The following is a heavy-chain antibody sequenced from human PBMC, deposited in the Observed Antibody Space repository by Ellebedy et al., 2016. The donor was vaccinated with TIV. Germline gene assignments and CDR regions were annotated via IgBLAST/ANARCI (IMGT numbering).Heavy chain of an antibody. Sequence: PGGSLRLSCAASGFTFSSYGMHWVRQAPGKGLEWVAFIRYDGSHKYYADSVKGRFTISRDNSKNTLYLQMNSLRAEDTAVFYCATDFDPSVRGVIPPFGYWGQGTLVTVSS. D-gene: IGHD3-10*01. CDR3: ATDFDPSVRGVIPPFGY. J-gene: IGHJ4*02. CDR2: IRYDGSHK. V-gene: IGHV3-30*02. CDR1: GFTFSSYG.